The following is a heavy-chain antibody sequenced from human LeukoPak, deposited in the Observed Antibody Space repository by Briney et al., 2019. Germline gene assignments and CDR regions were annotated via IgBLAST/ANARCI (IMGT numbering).Heavy chain of an antibody. CDR1: GFTFSNYD. D-gene: IGHD5-24*01. J-gene: IGHJ4*02. CDR2: IRYDGSNK. V-gene: IGHV3-30*02. Sequence: PGGSLRLSCATSGFTFSNYDIHWVRQAPGKGLEWVAFIRYDGSNKYYADSVKGRFTISRDNSKNTLYLQMNSLRAEDTAVYYCAKDLRGRQFCDYWGQGTLVTVSS. CDR3: AKDLRGRQFCDY.